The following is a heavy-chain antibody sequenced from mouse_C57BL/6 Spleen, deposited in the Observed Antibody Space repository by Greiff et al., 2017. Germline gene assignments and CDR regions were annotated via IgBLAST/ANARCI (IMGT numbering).Heavy chain of an antibody. CDR3: ARSGDENAMDY. J-gene: IGHJ4*01. CDR1: GYTFTSYW. D-gene: IGHD3-2*02. Sequence: QVQLQQPGAELVMPGASVKLSCKASGYTFTSYWMHWVKQRPGQGLEWIGEIDPSDSYTNYNQKFKGKTTLTVDKSSSTAYMQLSSLTSEDSAVYYCARSGDENAMDYGGQGPSVTVSS. V-gene: IGHV1-69*01. CDR2: IDPSDSYT.